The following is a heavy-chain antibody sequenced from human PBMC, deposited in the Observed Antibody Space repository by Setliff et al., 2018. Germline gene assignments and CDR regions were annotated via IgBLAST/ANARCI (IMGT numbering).Heavy chain of an antibody. CDR1: GYSFTKYW. Sequence: PGESLKISCKAAGYSFTKYWIGWVRQMPGKGLEWMGIIDPADSDTTYSPSFQGQVTISAGKSIGTAYLQWSSLKASDTAIYYCARRGWGSSSGDCYSPKGCYYYYMDVWGKGTTVTVSS. CDR3: ARRGWGSSSGDCYSPKGCYYYYMDV. J-gene: IGHJ6*03. D-gene: IGHD2-21*02. V-gene: IGHV5-51*01. CDR2: IDPADSDT.